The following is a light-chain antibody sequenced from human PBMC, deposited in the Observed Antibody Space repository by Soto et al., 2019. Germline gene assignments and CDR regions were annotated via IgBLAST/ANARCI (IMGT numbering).Light chain of an antibody. CDR1: QGISSY. J-gene: IGKJ4*01. CDR3: QQYYSYSLT. CDR2: AAS. V-gene: IGKV1-8*01. Sequence: AIRMTQSPSSFSASTGDRVTITCRASQGISSYLAWYRQKPGKAPKLLIYAASTLQSGVPSRFSGSGSGTDFTLTISCLQSEDFATYYCQQYYSYSLTFGGGTKVEIK.